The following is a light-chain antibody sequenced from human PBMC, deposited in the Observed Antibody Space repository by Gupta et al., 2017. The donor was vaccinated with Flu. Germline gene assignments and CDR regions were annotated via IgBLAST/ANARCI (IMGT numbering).Light chain of an antibody. Sequence: QSALTQPRSVSGSPGQSVTISCTGTSSDVGGYNYVSWYQQHPGKAPKLMIYDVSKRPSGVPDHFSGSKSGNTASLTISGLQAEGEADYYCCSYAGSYTFGVFGGGTKLTVL. CDR2: DVS. V-gene: IGLV2-11*01. J-gene: IGLJ3*02. CDR1: SSDVGGYNY. CDR3: CSYAGSYTFGV.